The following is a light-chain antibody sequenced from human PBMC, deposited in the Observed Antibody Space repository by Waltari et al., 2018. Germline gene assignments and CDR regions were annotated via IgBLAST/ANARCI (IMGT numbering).Light chain of an antibody. V-gene: IGKV1-39*01. CDR1: QSITTH. J-gene: IGKJ2*01. Sequence: DIQMTQSPSSLSASVGDRVSITCRASQSITTHLNWYQQKPGKAPNLLIYAASSLQSVVPSRFSGSGSGTDFTLTISSLRPEDFATYYCQQSYSDQYTFGQGTKLQIK. CDR2: AAS. CDR3: QQSYSDQYT.